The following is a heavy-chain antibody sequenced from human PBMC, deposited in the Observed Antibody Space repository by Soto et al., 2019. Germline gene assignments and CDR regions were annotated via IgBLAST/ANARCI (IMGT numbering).Heavy chain of an antibody. CDR2: ISYDGSNK. CDR3: ASLYPVNY. V-gene: IGHV3-30-3*01. Sequence: QVQLVESGGGVVQPGRSLRLSCAASGVSFSSHAMHWVRQAPGKGLEWVAVISYDGSNKYYADSVKGRFTISRDNSKNTLNQQMKSLRAAETAVYYCASLYPVNYWGQGTLVTVSS. D-gene: IGHD2-2*02. CDR1: GVSFSSHA. J-gene: IGHJ4*02.